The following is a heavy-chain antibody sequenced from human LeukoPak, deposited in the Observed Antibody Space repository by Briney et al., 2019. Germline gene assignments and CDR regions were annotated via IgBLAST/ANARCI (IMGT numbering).Heavy chain of an antibody. D-gene: IGHD4-17*01. CDR3: ARDRVLDYGDFLDAFDI. Sequence: GGSLRLSCAASGFTFSSYSMNWVRQAPGKGLEWVSYISSSSSTIYYADSVKGRFTISRDNAKNSLYLQMNSLRAEDTAVYYCARDRVLDYGDFLDAFDIWGQGTMVTVSS. J-gene: IGHJ3*02. CDR2: ISSSSSTI. V-gene: IGHV3-48*01. CDR1: GFTFSSYS.